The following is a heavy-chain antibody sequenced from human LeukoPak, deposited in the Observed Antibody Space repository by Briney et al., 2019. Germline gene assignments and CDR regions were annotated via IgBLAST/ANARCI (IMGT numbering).Heavy chain of an antibody. CDR3: ARSHGSSDAFDI. CDR1: GFTFSSYS. V-gene: IGHV3-21*01. CDR2: ISSSSSYI. J-gene: IGHJ3*02. D-gene: IGHD1-26*01. Sequence: GGSLRLSCAASGFTFSSYSMNWVRQAPGKGLEWVSSISSSSSYIYYADSVKGRFTISRDNAKNSLYLQMNSLRAEDTAVYYCARSHGSSDAFDIWGQGTMVTVSS.